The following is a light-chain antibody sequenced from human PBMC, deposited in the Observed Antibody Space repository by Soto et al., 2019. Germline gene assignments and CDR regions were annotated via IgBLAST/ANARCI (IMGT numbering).Light chain of an antibody. J-gene: IGLJ2*01. CDR2: EVS. Sequence: QSALTQPRSVSGSPGQSITISCTGTSSDIGAYNYVSWFQQHPGKVPKLMIYEVSNRPSGVSDRFSASKSGNTASLTISGLQAEDEADYYCSSYTTSSTHVVFGGGTKLTVL. CDR3: SSYTTSSTHVV. CDR1: SSDIGAYNY. V-gene: IGLV2-14*01.